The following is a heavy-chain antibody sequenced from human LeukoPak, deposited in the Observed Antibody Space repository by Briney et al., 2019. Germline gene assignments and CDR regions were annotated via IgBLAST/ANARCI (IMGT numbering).Heavy chain of an antibody. V-gene: IGHV4-59*01. CDR3: ARVPLNYYGSGSYYDWYFDL. J-gene: IGHJ2*01. CDR1: GGSISSYY. CDR2: IYYSGST. Sequence: SETLSLTCTVSGGSISSYYWGWIRQPPGKGLEWIGYIYYSGSTNYNPSLKSRVTISVDTSKNQFSLKLSSVTAADTAVYYCARVPLNYYGSGSYYDWYFDLWGRGTLVTVSS. D-gene: IGHD3-10*01.